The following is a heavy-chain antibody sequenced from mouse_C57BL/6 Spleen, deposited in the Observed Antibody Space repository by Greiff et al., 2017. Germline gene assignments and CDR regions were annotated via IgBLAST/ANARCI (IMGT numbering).Heavy chain of an antibody. Sequence: EVKLMESGEGLVKPGGSLKLSCAASGFTFSSYAMSWVRQTPEKRLEWVAYISSGGDYIYYADTVKGRFTISRDNARNTLYLQMTSLKSEDTAMYYCTSVWSWYFDVWGTGTTVTVSS. CDR2: ISSGGDYI. V-gene: IGHV5-9-1*02. D-gene: IGHD2-10*02. J-gene: IGHJ1*03. CDR3: TSVWSWYFDV. CDR1: GFTFSSYA.